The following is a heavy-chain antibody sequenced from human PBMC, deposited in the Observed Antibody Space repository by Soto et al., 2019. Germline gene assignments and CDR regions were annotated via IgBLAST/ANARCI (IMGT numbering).Heavy chain of an antibody. D-gene: IGHD3-16*01. Sequence: QVQLVQSGAEVKKPGSSVKVSCKASGGTFSSYAISWVRQAPGQRLEWMGGIIPNFGTANYAQKFQGRVTITADESTSTAYMELSSLRSEDTAVYYCARDGRNLGYYGMDVWGQGTTVTVSS. J-gene: IGHJ6*02. CDR3: ARDGRNLGYYGMDV. CDR1: GGTFSSYA. V-gene: IGHV1-69*12. CDR2: IIPNFGTA.